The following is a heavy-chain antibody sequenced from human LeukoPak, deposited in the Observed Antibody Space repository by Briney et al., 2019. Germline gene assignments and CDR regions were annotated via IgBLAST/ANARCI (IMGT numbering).Heavy chain of an antibody. CDR2: IKSKADGETT. D-gene: IGHD4/OR15-4a*01. CDR1: RFTFSNAW. Sequence: AGNLSCSCAASRFTFSNAWWNWVRHAPGKGLKWVGRIKSKADGETTDYAAPVKGRFTISRDDSNNMVYLQMNSLKIEDTAVYYCAIDEPNYAPYDFDYWGQGTLVTVSS. V-gene: IGHV3-15*01. J-gene: IGHJ4*02. CDR3: AIDEPNYAPYDFDY.